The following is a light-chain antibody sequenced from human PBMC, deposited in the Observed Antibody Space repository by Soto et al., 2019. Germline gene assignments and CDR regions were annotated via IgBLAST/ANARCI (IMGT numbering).Light chain of an antibody. CDR3: CSYAGSRSYV. CDR1: SSDVGSYNL. J-gene: IGLJ1*01. CDR2: EVS. V-gene: IGLV2-23*02. Sequence: QSVPTQPASVSGTPGQSITISCTGTSSDVGSYNLVSWYQQHPGKAPKLMIYEVSKRPSAVSNRFSGSKSGDTASLTISGLQAEDESDYYCCSYAGSRSYVFGTGTKVTVL.